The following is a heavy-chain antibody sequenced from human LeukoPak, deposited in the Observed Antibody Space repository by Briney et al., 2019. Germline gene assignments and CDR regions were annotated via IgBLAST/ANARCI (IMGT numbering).Heavy chain of an antibody. V-gene: IGHV1-2*06. CDR3: AIIEYSSSSVDY. D-gene: IGHD6-6*01. J-gene: IGHJ4*02. CDR1: GYTFTGYY. CDR2: INPNSGGT. Sequence: ASVKISCKASGYTFTGYYMHWVRQAPGQGLEWMGRINPNSGGTNYAQKFQGRVTMTRDTSISTAYMELSRLRSDYTAVYYCAIIEYSSSSVDYWGQGTLVTVSS.